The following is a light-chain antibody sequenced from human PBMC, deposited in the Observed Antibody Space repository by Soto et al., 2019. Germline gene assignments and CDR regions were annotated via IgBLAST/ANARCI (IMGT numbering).Light chain of an antibody. CDR3: SSYTTSSSVV. V-gene: IGLV2-14*01. CDR1: SSDVGGYNY. CDR2: EVS. J-gene: IGLJ2*01. Sequence: QSALTLPASVSGSPGQSITISCTGTSSDVGGYNYVSWYKQHPGKAPKLMIYEVSNRPSGVSNRFSGSKSGNTASLTISGLQAEDEADYYCSSYTTSSSVVFGGGTKLTVL.